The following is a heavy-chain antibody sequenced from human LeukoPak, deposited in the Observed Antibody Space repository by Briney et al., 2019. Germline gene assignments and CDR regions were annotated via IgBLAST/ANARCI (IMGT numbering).Heavy chain of an antibody. V-gene: IGHV4-38-2*02. CDR1: GYSISSGYY. J-gene: IGHJ4*02. CDR3: ARGWGGIAASAYFDY. CDR2: IFQSGST. Sequence: SETLSLTCTVSGYSISSGYYWGWIRQPPGKGLEWIGSIFQSGSTYNNPSLKSRVTISVDTSKNQFSLNLTSVTAADTAVYYCARGWGGIAASAYFDYWGQGTLVTVSS. D-gene: IGHD6-13*01.